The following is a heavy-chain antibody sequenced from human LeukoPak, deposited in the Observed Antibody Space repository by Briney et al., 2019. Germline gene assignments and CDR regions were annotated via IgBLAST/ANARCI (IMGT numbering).Heavy chain of an antibody. CDR2: ISSYSSYT. D-gene: IGHD6-13*01. CDR3: AKAASSSWPSYYYGMDV. J-gene: IGHJ6*02. CDR1: GFTFSSYS. V-gene: IGHV3-21*04. Sequence: PGGSLRLSCAASGFTFSSYSMNWVRQAPGKGLEWVSSISSYSSYTYYADSVKGRFTISKDNSKNTVYLQMSSLRVDDTAVYYCAKAASSSWPSYYYGMDVWGQGTTVTVSS.